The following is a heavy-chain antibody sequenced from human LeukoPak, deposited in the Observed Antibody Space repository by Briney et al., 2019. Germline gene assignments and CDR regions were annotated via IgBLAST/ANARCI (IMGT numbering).Heavy chain of an antibody. CDR2: ISWNSGSI. CDR1: GFTFSSYW. V-gene: IGHV3-9*01. J-gene: IGHJ4*02. D-gene: IGHD3-10*01. CDR3: AKSSMVRGAYFDY. Sequence: PGGSLRLSCAASGFTFSSYWMSWVRQAPGKGLEWVSGISWNSGSIGYADSVKGRFTISRDNAKNSLYLQMNSLRAEDTALYYCAKSSMVRGAYFDYWGQGTLVTVSS.